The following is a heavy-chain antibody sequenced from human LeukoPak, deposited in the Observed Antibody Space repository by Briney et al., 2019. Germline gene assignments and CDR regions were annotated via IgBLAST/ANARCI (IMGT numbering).Heavy chain of an antibody. D-gene: IGHD3-3*01. J-gene: IGHJ6*02. CDR3: AGSNYDFWSVVYNYYGMDV. CDR1: GGSISSSSYY. Sequence: PSETLSLTCTVSGGSISSSSYYWGWIRQPPGKGLEWIGSIYYSGSTYYNPSLKSRVTISVDTSKNQFSLELSSVTAADTAVYYCAGSNYDFWSVVYNYYGMDVWGQGTTVTVSS. V-gene: IGHV4-39*01. CDR2: IYYSGST.